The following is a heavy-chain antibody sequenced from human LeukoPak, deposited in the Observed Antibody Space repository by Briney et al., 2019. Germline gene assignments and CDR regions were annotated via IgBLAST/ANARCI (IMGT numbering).Heavy chain of an antibody. CDR3: ARRFLLNGVNRYYFDY. V-gene: IGHV4-34*01. D-gene: IGHD1-14*01. CDR1: GGSFSGYY. Sequence: NPSETLSLTCAVYGGSFSGYYWSWIRQPPGKGLEWIGEINHSGSTNYNPSLKSRVTISVDTSKSQFSLKLSSVTAADTAVYYCARRFLLNGVNRYYFDYWGQGTLVTVSS. J-gene: IGHJ4*02. CDR2: INHSGST.